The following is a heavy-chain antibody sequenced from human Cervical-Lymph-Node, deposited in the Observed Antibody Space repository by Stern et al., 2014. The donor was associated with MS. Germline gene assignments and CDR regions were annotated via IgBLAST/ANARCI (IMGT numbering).Heavy chain of an antibody. CDR2: IYNSGST. CDR3: ARDDAVGATRYHYAMDV. Sequence: QVQLVESGPGLVKPSQTLALTCTVSGGPIGSGTYYWSWIRQPAGKGLEWIGRIYNSGSTSYNPSLKSRVTMSLDTSKNQFSLKLSFVTAADTAVYYCARDDAVGATRYHYAMDVWGQGTTVTVSS. V-gene: IGHV4-61*02. CDR1: GGPIGSGTYY. D-gene: IGHD1-26*01. J-gene: IGHJ6*02.